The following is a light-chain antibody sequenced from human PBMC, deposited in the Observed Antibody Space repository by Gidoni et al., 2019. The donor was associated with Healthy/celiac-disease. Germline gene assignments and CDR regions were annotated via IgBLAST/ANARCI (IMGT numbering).Light chain of an antibody. CDR1: QSISSW. J-gene: IGKJ3*01. Sequence: DIQMTQSPSTLSASVGDRGTITCRASQSISSWLAWYQQKPGKAPKLLIYDASSLESGVPSRFSCSGSGTEFTLTISSLQPDDFATYYCQQYNSYSPVTFGPXTKVDIK. V-gene: IGKV1-5*01. CDR3: QQYNSYSPVT. CDR2: DAS.